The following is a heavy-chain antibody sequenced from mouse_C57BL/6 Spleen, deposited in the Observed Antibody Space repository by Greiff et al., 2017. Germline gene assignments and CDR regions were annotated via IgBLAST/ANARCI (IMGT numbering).Heavy chain of an antibody. J-gene: IGHJ4*01. D-gene: IGHD4-1*01. CDR2: IYPGNSDT. V-gene: IGHV1-5*01. CDR3: TRANWDTYAMDY. Sequence: VQLQQSGTVLARPGASVKLSCKTSGYTFTSYWMHWVKQRPGQGLEWIGAIYPGNSDTSYNQKFKGKAKLTAVTSASTAYMELSSLTNEDSAVYYCTRANWDTYAMDYWGQGTSVTVSS. CDR1: GYTFTSYW.